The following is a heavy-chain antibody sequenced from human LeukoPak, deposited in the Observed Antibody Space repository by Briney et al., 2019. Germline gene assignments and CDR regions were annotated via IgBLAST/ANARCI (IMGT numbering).Heavy chain of an antibody. D-gene: IGHD3-22*01. CDR2: ISYDGSNK. J-gene: IGHJ4*02. V-gene: IGHV3-30*19. CDR1: GFIFSYYG. CDR3: ARDLYYDSSGYYSPHY. Sequence: PGGSLRLSCAASGFIFSYYGMHWVRQAPGKGLEWVAVISYDGSNKYYADSVKGRFTISRDNSKNTLYLQMNSLRAEDTAVYYCARDLYYDSSGYYSPHYWGQGTLVTVSS.